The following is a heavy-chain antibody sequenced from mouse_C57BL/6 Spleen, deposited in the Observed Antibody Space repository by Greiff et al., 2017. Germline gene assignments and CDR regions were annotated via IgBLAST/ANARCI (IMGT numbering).Heavy chain of an antibody. CDR3: AKNRGVYYGNYDAMDY. D-gene: IGHD2-1*01. Sequence: QVQLKESGPGLVQPSQSLSITCTVSGFSLTSYGVHWVRQSPGKGLEWLGVIWRGGSTDYNAAFMSRLSITKDNSKSQVFFKMNSLQADDTAIYYCAKNRGVYYGNYDAMDYWGQGTSVTVSS. V-gene: IGHV2-5*01. CDR2: IWRGGST. CDR1: GFSLTSYG. J-gene: IGHJ4*01.